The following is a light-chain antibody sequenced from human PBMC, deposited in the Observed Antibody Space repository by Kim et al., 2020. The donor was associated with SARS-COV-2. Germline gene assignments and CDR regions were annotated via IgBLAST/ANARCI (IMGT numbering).Light chain of an antibody. J-gene: IGKJ1*01. CDR1: QSISSW. V-gene: IGKV1-5*01. Sequence: GDRVTITCRASQSISSWFAWYQQKPGKAPKLLIYDASSLVSGVPSRFSGSGSGTELTLTLSSLQPDDFATYYCQQYNSYRTFGQGTKVDIQ. CDR2: DAS. CDR3: QQYNSYRT.